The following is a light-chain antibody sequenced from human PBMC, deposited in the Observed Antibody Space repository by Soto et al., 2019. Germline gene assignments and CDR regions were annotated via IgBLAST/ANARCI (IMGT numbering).Light chain of an antibody. J-gene: IGLJ2*01. CDR2: EVN. Sequence: QSALTQPPSASGSPGQSVAISCTGTNSDIGNYNFVSWYQQHPGKAPKLMIYEVNKRPSGVPDRFSGSKSGNTASLTVSGLQREDEADYYCSSYAGSNNLLFGGGTKVTVL. V-gene: IGLV2-8*01. CDR3: SSYAGSNNLL. CDR1: NSDIGNYNF.